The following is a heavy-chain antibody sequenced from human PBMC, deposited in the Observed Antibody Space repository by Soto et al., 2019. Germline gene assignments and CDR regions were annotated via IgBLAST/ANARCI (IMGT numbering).Heavy chain of an antibody. CDR3: ARGRGGYLSSSGHTHNYFDI. V-gene: IGHV1-18*01. CDR1: GYSFTSYS. D-gene: IGHD3-10*01. CDR2: INVYSGTT. Sequence: ASVKVSCKASGYSFTSYSISWVRQAPGQGLEWMGWINVYSGTTNYLPKFQGRVTMTTDTSTSTLYMELRDLSSEDTALYYCARGRGGYLSSSGHTHNYFDIWGQGTPVTVSS. J-gene: IGHJ4*02.